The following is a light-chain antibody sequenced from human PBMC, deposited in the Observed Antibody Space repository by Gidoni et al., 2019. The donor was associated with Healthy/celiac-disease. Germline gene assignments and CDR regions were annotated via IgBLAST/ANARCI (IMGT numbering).Light chain of an antibody. CDR1: QSLLHSNGYNY. CDR3: MQAIQTLLT. V-gene: IGKV2-28*01. Sequence: DIVMTQSPLSLPVTPGEPASISCRSSQSLLHSNGYNYLDWYLQKPGQSPQLLIYLGSNRASGVPDRFSGSGSGKDFTLKISRVEAEDVGVYYCMQAIQTLLTFGGGTKVEIK. CDR2: LGS. J-gene: IGKJ4*01.